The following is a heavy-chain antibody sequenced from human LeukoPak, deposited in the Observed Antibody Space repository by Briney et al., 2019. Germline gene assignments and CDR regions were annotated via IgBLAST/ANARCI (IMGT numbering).Heavy chain of an antibody. Sequence: GGSLRLSCAASGFTFSSYAMSWVRQAPGKGLEWVSTIVDTGDGTFYADSVRGRFTISRDNSKNTLYLQMNSLRAEDTAVYYCAKVLGYFDWSYYFDYWGQGTLVTVSS. D-gene: IGHD3-9*01. CDR1: GFTFSSYA. CDR3: AKVLGYFDWSYYFDY. J-gene: IGHJ4*02. V-gene: IGHV3-23*01. CDR2: IVDTGDGT.